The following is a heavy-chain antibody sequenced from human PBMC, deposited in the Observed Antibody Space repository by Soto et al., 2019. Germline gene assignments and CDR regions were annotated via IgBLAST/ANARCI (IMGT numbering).Heavy chain of an antibody. CDR1: GFTSSNAW. D-gene: IGHD3-3*01. V-gene: IGHV3-15*01. J-gene: IGHJ6*02. CDR2: IKSETDGGTT. CDR3: TTDRGSRDFWSGRLLNYYGMDL. Sequence: LXLSCAASGFTSSNAWMSWVRQAPGKGLECVGRIKSETDGGTTEYAAPVKGRFTISRDDSKNTLYLQMNSLKNEDTAVYYCTTDRGSRDFWSGRLLNYYGMDLWGQGTTVTVSS.